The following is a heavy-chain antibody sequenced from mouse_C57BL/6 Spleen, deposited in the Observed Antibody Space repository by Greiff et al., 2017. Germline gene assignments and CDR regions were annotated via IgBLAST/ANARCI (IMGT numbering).Heavy chain of an antibody. CDR2: LYPGGGYT. Sequence: VQLQQSGAELVRPGTSVKMSCKASGYTFTNYWIGWAKQRPGHGLEWIGDLYPGGGYTNYTEKFNGKATLTADNSSSTAYMQFISLTSEDSAIYYCARIRDYLGGEAMDYWGQGTSVTVSA. CDR3: ARIRDYLGGEAMDY. V-gene: IGHV1-63*01. D-gene: IGHD2-4*01. CDR1: GYTFTNYW. J-gene: IGHJ4*01.